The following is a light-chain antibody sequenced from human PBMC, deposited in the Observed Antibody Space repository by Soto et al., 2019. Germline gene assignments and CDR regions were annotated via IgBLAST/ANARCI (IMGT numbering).Light chain of an antibody. CDR1: SSDVGGYNY. Sequence: QSALTQPPSASGSPGQSVTISCTGTSSDVGGYNYVSWYQQYPGRAPKLMIYEVTKRPSGVPDRFSGSKSGNTASLTVSXXXXXXXXXYYCSSYAASNNFYFVFGGGTKLTVL. J-gene: IGLJ3*02. CDR2: EVT. CDR3: SSYAASNNFYFV. V-gene: IGLV2-8*01.